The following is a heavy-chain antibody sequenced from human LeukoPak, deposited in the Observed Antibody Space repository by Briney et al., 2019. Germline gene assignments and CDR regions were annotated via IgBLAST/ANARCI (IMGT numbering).Heavy chain of an antibody. CDR3: ARDGGPYYDSSGYYESRASDI. CDR1: GYTFTSYG. CDR2: ISAYNGNT. V-gene: IGHV1-18*01. Sequence: ASVKVSCKASGYTFTSYGISWVRQAPGQGLEWMGWISAYNGNTNYAQKLQGRVTMTTDTSTSTAYMELRSLRSDDTAVYYCARDGGPYYDSSGYYESRASDIWGQGTMVTVSS. J-gene: IGHJ3*02. D-gene: IGHD3-22*01.